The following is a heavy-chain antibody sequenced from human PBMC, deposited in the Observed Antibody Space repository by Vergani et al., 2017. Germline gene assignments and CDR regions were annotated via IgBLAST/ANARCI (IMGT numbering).Heavy chain of an antibody. J-gene: IGHJ5*01. CDR1: GYTFSTYG. V-gene: IGHV1-18*01. Sequence: QVQLVQSGAEVKKPGASVKVSCKASGYTFSTYGISWVRQAPGQGLEWMGWISAYNGNTNYPEKFQGRLTMTTDTSTRTAYMELRSLRADDTAVYYCVRGGLATIYNWFDPWGQGTRVTVSS. D-gene: IGHD5-24*01. CDR3: VRGGLATIYNWFDP. CDR2: ISAYNGNT.